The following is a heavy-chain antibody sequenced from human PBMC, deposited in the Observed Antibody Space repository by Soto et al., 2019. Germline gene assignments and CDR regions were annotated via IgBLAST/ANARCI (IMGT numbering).Heavy chain of an antibody. CDR1: GGSTSSPSYN. V-gene: IGHV4-39*01. CDR2: FFYGGRT. CDR3: ATVASTHFDS. D-gene: IGHD1-1*01. Sequence: QVQLQQSGPGLLKPSETLSLTCTVSGGSTSSPSYNWGWVRQPPGKGPEWIGSFFYGGRTHYSPSLESRLSISVDTARSQVSLILTSVTAADTAVYYCATVASTHFDSWGQGALVVVSS. J-gene: IGHJ4*02.